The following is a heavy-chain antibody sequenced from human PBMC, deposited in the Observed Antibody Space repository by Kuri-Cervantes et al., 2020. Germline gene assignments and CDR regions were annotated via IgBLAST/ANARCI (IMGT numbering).Heavy chain of an antibody. V-gene: IGHV4-38-2*02. CDR3: AREGTRTDTHAFDI. Sequence: SETLSLTCAVSGYSISSGYYWGWIRQSPGKGLEWIGSVYHSGNTYYNPSLKSRVTMSVDTSKNHFSLKLSSVTTADTAIYYCAREGTRTDTHAFDIWGQGTMVTVSS. D-gene: IGHD1-7*01. J-gene: IGHJ3*02. CDR2: VYHSGNT. CDR1: GYSISSGYY.